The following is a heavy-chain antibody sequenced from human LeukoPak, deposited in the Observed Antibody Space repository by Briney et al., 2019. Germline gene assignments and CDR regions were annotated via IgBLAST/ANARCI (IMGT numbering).Heavy chain of an antibody. Sequence: GGSLRLSCAASGFTVSDNYMSWVRQAPGKGLEWVSVMYSRGDTYYANSVKGRFTFSRDISKNTLYLQMNGLRTEDTAMYYCARDAPQVPAAGVLASWGQGTLVFVSS. J-gene: IGHJ5*02. D-gene: IGHD6-13*01. CDR2: MYSRGDT. CDR3: ARDAPQVPAAGVLAS. V-gene: IGHV3-53*01. CDR1: GFTVSDNY.